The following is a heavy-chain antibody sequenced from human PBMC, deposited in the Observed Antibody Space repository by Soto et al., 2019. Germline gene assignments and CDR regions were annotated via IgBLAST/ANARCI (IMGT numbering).Heavy chain of an antibody. Sequence: QVQLVQSGAEVKKPGASVKVSCKASGYTFTSYAFNWVRQAPGQGLEWMGWISAYSGNTNYAQKFQGRVTMTTDTSTSTAYMELRSLRSDDTAVYSFARDQTVLEYWGQGTLVTVSS. V-gene: IGHV1-18*04. J-gene: IGHJ4*02. CDR1: GYTFTSYA. D-gene: IGHD4-17*01. CDR2: ISAYSGNT. CDR3: ARDQTVLEY.